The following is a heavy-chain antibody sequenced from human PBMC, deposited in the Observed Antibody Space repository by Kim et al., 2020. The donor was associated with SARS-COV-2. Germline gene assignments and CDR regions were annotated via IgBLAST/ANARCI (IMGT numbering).Heavy chain of an antibody. CDR1: GVSVNTGGYY. Sequence: SETLSLTCSISGVSVNTGGYYWSWIRQHAGKGLEWIAYIHYDGSPFYNPALEARVSISLDRAENQLSLKLTAMTAADTAVYYCARVRVGHSTPFDRWGQGTLVTVSS. D-gene: IGHD1-26*01. V-gene: IGHV4-31*03. J-gene: IGHJ4*02. CDR2: IHYDGSP. CDR3: ARVRVGHSTPFDR.